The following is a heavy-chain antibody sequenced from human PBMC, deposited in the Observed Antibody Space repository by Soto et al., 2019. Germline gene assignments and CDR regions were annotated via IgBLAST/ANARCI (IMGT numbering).Heavy chain of an antibody. J-gene: IGHJ4*02. D-gene: IGHD2-2*01. CDR3: ASLRIVVVPAASSYYFDY. CDR2: IYYSGST. Sequence: PSETLSLTCTVSGGSIISGGYYWSWIRQHPGKGLEWIGYIYYSGSTYYNPSLKSRVTISVDTSKNQFSLKLSSVTAADTAVYYCASLRIVVVPAASSYYFDYWGQGTLVTVSS. V-gene: IGHV4-31*03. CDR1: GGSIISGGYY.